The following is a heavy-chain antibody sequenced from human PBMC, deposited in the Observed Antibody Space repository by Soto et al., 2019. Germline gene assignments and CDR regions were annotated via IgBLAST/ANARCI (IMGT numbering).Heavy chain of an antibody. CDR1: GGSISSSSYY. J-gene: IGHJ6*02. CDR2: IYYSGST. V-gene: IGHV4-39*01. D-gene: IGHD3-9*01. CDR3: ATMTGADYYYGMDV. Sequence: SETLSLTCTVSGGSISSSSYYWGWIRQPPGKGLEWIGSIYYSGSTYYNPSLKSRVTISVDTSKNQFSLKLSSVTAADTAVYYCATMTGADYYYGMDVWGQGTTVTVSS.